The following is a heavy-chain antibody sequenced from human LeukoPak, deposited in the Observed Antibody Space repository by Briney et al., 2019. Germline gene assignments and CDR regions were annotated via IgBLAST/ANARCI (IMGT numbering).Heavy chain of an antibody. CDR3: AKISSSIYYGMDV. V-gene: IGHV4-59*01. Sequence: SETLSLTCTVSGGSISGYYWSWIRQPPGXGLEWIGYIYYSGTTKYNPSLKSRVTISVDTSKNQFSLKLNSVTAADTAVYYCAKISSSIYYGMDVWGQGTTVTVSS. CDR1: GGSISGYY. J-gene: IGHJ6*02. D-gene: IGHD6-13*01. CDR2: IYYSGTT.